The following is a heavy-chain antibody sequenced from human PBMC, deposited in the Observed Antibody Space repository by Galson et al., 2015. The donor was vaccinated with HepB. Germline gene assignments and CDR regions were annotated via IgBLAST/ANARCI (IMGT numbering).Heavy chain of an antibody. V-gene: IGHV4-61*02. D-gene: IGHD2-2*01. J-gene: IGHJ4*02. CDR3: ARERIIVVPAAAVTLFDY. CDR2: IYTSGST. Sequence: TLSLTCTVSGGSISSGSYYWSWIRQPAGKGLEWIGRIYTSGSTNYNPSLKSRVTISVDTSKNQFSLKLSSVTAADTAVYYCARERIIVVPAAAVTLFDYWGQGTLVTVSS. CDR1: GGSISSGSYY.